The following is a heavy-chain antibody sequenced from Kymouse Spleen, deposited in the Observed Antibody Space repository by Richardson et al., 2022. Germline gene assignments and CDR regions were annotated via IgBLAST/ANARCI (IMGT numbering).Heavy chain of an antibody. J-gene: IGHJ6*02. CDR1: GFTFSSYS. D-gene: IGHD1-7*01. CDR3: AREYNWNYGGYYYYYGMDV. V-gene: IGHV3-21*03. Sequence: EVQLVESGGGLVKPGGSLRLSCAASGFTFSSYSMNWVRQAPGKGLEWVSSISSSSSYIYYADSVKGRFTISRDNAKNSLYLQMNSLRAEDTAVYYCAREYNWNYGGYYYYYGMDVWGQGTTVTVSS. CDR2: ISSSSSYI.